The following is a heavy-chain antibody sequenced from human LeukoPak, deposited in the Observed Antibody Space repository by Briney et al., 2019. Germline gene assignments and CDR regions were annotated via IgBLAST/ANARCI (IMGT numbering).Heavy chain of an antibody. V-gene: IGHV4-59*01. J-gene: IGHJ1*01. CDR2: IYYSGTT. CDR3: AREDYCSGGSCYSGYFQH. Sequence: PSETLSLTCTVSGGSFSTNYWSWIRQPPGKGLEWIGYIYYSGTTNYNPSLKSRVTISVDTSKNQFSLKLSSVTAADTAVYYCAREDYCSGGSCYSGYFQHWGQGTPVTVSS. CDR1: GGSFSTNY. D-gene: IGHD2-15*01.